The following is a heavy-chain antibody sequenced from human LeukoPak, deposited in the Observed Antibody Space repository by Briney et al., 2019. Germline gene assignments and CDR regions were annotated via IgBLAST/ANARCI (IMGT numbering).Heavy chain of an antibody. Sequence: ASVKVSCKASGFTFTSYAMHWVRQAPGQGLEWMGWINAGTGNTKYSQKFQGRVTMTRDTSISTAYMELSRLRSDDTAVYYCARDYYGSGSYYNVPHFDYWGQGTLVTVSS. CDR2: INAGTGNT. CDR3: ARDYYGSGSYYNVPHFDY. V-gene: IGHV1-3*01. J-gene: IGHJ4*02. CDR1: GFTFTSYA. D-gene: IGHD3-10*01.